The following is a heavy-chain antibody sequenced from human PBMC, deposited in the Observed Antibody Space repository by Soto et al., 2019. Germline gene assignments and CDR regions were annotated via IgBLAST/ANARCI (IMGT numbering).Heavy chain of an antibody. V-gene: IGHV1-69*01. Sequence: QVQLVQSGAEVKKPGSSVKVSCKASGGTFSSYAISWVRQAPGQGLEWMGGIIPISDTTNYEQKFQGRVTITADESTSTASMELSSLRSEDTAVYYCARSQGSSTSLEIYYYYYYGMDVWGQGTKVTVSS. CDR1: GGTFSSYA. CDR3: ARSQGSSTSLEIYYYYYYGMDV. D-gene: IGHD2-2*01. CDR2: IIPISDTT. J-gene: IGHJ6*02.